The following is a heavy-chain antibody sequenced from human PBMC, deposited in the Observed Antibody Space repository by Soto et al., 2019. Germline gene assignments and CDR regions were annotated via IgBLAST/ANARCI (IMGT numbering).Heavy chain of an antibody. CDR1: GFTFSSYS. J-gene: IGHJ6*02. V-gene: IGHV3-48*02. D-gene: IGHD3-3*01. CDR2: ISSSSSTI. CDR3: ARDPIGDFWSGYYPRSPYYYYGMDV. Sequence: PGGSLRLACAASGFTFSSYSMNWVRQAPGRGLEWVSYISSSSSTIYYADSVKGRFTISRDNAKNSLYLQMNSLRDEDTAVYYCARDPIGDFWSGYYPRSPYYYYGMDVWGQGTTVTVSS.